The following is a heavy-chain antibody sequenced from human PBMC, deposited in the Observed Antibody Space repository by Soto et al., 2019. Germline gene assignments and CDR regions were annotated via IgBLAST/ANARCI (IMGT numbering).Heavy chain of an antibody. Sequence: PSETLSLTCTVSGGSLSSYYWTWIRQSPGKGLEWIGYVYFSGNTNYNPSLKSRVTISIDTSKNQFSLRLASVTAADTAVYYCARVHVMVVAGSTFDYWGHGTLVTVSS. J-gene: IGHJ4*01. D-gene: IGHD6-19*01. CDR1: GGSLSSYY. CDR3: ARVHVMVVAGSTFDY. V-gene: IGHV4-59*01. CDR2: VYFSGNT.